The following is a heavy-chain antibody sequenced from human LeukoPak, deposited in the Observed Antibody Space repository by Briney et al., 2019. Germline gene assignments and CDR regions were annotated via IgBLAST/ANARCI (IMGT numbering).Heavy chain of an antibody. V-gene: IGHV3-48*04. CDR2: VNSGNSTA. Sequence: GGSLRLSCAASGFTFNTYDMNWIRQAPGKGLEWISYVNSGNSTAYYADSVKGRFTISRDNAKNSLYLQMNSLKTEDTAVYYCTRIFYYETGGYYPDHWGQGTLVTVSS. D-gene: IGHD3-22*01. J-gene: IGHJ4*02. CDR3: TRIFYYETGGYYPDH. CDR1: GFTFNTYD.